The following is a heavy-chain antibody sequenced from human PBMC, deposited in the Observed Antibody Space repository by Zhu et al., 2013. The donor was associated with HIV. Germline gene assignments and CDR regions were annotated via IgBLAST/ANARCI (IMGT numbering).Heavy chain of an antibody. CDR1: GYTFTGYY. D-gene: IGHD3-9*01. J-gene: IGHJ4*02. CDR3: ARGRYPLDY. Sequence: QVQLVQSGAEVKKPGASVKVSCKPSGYTFTGYYIHWVRQAPGQGLEWMGWINPHSGGTNYAQKFQGRVTMTRDTSISTAYVELSRLRSDDTAVYYCARGRYPLDYWGQGTLVTVSS. CDR2: INPHSGGT. V-gene: IGHV1-2*02.